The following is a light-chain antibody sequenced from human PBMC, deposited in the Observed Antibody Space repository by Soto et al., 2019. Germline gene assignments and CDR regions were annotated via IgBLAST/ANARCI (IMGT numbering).Light chain of an antibody. CDR2: FDD. CDR1: TSNIGNNA. V-gene: IGLV1-36*01. CDR3: AAWDDSLNVVL. J-gene: IGLJ2*01. Sequence: QSVLTQPPSVSVAPRQRVSISCSGATSNIGNNAVNWYQQLPGKAPKLLIYFDDLMPSGVSDRFSGSKSGTSASLAISGLQSEDEADYYCAAWDDSLNVVLFGGGTKLTVL.